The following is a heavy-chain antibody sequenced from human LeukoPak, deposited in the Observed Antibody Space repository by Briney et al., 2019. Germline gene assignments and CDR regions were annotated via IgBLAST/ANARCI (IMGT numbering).Heavy chain of an antibody. CDR3: ATAPASVDSS. D-gene: IGHD3-3*01. CDR1: GFTFTRFW. V-gene: IGHV3-7*01. Sequence: GGSLRLSCAASGFTFTRFWLTWVRQSPGKGLEWVANINPDGTKTTYVDSVEGRFAISRDDAKNSVFLLMTSLRAEDTAMYYCATAPASVDSSWGQGTLVAVSS. CDR2: INPDGTKT. J-gene: IGHJ5*02.